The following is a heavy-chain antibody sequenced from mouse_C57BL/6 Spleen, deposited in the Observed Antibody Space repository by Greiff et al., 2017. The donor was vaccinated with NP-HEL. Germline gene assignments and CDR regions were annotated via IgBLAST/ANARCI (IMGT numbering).Heavy chain of an antibody. CDR1: GYTFTSYW. J-gene: IGHJ4*01. CDR2: IDPSDSYT. CDR3: ASYSSMDY. Sequence: QDQLQQPGAELVKPGASVKLSCKASGYTFTSYWMQWVKQRPGQGLEWIGEIDPSDSYTNYNQKFKGKATLTVDTSSSTAYMQLSSLTSEDSAVYYCASYSSMDYWGQGTSVTVSS. V-gene: IGHV1-50*01.